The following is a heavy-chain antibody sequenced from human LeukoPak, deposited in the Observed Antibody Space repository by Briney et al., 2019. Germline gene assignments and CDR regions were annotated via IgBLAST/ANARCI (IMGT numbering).Heavy chain of an antibody. CDR3: AKDPGREMATITFYFDY. J-gene: IGHJ4*02. Sequence: GGSLRLSCAASGFTFSSYGMHWVRQAPGKGLEWVAVISYDGSNKYYADSVKGRFTISRDNSKNTLYLQMNSLRAEDTAVYYCAKDPGREMATITFYFDYWGQGTLVTVSS. CDR1: GFTFSSYG. CDR2: ISYDGSNK. V-gene: IGHV3-30*18. D-gene: IGHD5-24*01.